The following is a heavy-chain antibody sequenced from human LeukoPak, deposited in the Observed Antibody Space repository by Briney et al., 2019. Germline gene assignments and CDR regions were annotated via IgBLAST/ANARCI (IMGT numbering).Heavy chain of an antibody. CDR1: GYTFTTYF. D-gene: IGHD6-19*01. CDR2: ISAYNGNT. J-gene: IGHJ6*03. Sequence: ASVKVSCKASGYTFTTYFLHWVRQAPGQGPEWMGRISAYNGNTNYAQKLQGRVTMTTDTSTSTAYMELRSLRSDDTAVYYCARDISGWFLNYYYYYMDVWGKGTTVTVSS. V-gene: IGHV1-18*04. CDR3: ARDISGWFLNYYYYYMDV.